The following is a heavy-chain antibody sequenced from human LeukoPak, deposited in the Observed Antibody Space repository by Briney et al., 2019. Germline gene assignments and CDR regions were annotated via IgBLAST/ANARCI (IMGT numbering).Heavy chain of an antibody. Sequence: AGGSLRLSCAASGFTFSSYAMHWVRQAPGKGLEWVAVISYDGSNKYYADSVKGRFTISRDNSKNTLYLQMNSLRAEDTAVYYCGYSYGYGGQGTLVTVSS. CDR1: GFTFSSYA. V-gene: IGHV3-30-3*01. CDR3: GYSYGY. J-gene: IGHJ4*02. CDR2: ISYDGSNK. D-gene: IGHD5-18*01.